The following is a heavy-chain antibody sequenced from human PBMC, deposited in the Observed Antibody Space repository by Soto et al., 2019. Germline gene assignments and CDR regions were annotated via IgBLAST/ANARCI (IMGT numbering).Heavy chain of an antibody. V-gene: IGHV4-59*08. CDR2: IYYSGST. CDR1: GGSISSYY. D-gene: IGHD3-3*01. CDR3: VGGQIKTYYDFWSGYYGPHDAFDI. J-gene: IGHJ3*02. Sequence: SETLSLTCTVSGGSISSYYWSWIRQPPGKGLEWIGYIYYSGSTNYNPSLKSRVTISVDTSKNQFSLKLSSVTAADTAVYYCVGGQIKTYYDFWSGYYGPHDAFDIWGQGTMVTVSS.